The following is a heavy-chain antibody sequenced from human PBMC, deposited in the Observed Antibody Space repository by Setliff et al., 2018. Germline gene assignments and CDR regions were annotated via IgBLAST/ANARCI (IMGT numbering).Heavy chain of an antibody. Sequence: SETLSLTCSVSVVSFTSHYWSWIRQSPGKGMEWMGYSFYNEATDYNPTFNSSVPMSVDASQNQISLKLSSVTAAATAKYSCARGTPVNFGVVTHGYFEYWGQGTPVTVSS. CDR2: SFYNEAT. CDR1: VVSFTSHY. CDR3: ARGTPVNFGVVTHGYFEY. J-gene: IGHJ4*02. V-gene: IGHV4-59*11. D-gene: IGHD3-3*01.